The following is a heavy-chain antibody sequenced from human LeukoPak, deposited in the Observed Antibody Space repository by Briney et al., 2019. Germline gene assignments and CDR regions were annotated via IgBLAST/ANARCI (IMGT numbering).Heavy chain of an antibody. CDR1: GFSFSRFS. D-gene: IGHD5-12*01. Sequence: GGSLRLSCAASGFSFSRFSVTWVRQAPGKGLEWVATIKNDGSDKYYVDSVKGRFTLSRDNAKNLVYLQMNSLRVEDTAVYYCVNLGYSDGGQGTLVTVSS. V-gene: IGHV3-7*01. J-gene: IGHJ4*02. CDR3: VNLGYSD. CDR2: IKNDGSDK.